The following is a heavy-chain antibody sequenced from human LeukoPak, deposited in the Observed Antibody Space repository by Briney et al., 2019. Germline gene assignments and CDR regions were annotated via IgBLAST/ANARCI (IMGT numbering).Heavy chain of an antibody. V-gene: IGHV3-74*01. Sequence: PGGSLRLSCAASGFTFSDYWMHWVRQAPGKGLEWVSRIIGDGSTTIYADSVKGRFTISRDNAENTMYLQMNSLGVEDTAVYYCTRRVSATRWFDPWGQGTLVTVSS. D-gene: IGHD2-15*01. CDR2: IIGDGSTT. CDR3: TRRVSATRWFDP. J-gene: IGHJ5*02. CDR1: GFTFSDYW.